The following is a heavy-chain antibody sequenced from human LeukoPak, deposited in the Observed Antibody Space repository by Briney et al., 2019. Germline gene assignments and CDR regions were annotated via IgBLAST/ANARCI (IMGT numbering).Heavy chain of an antibody. Sequence: GRSLRLSCAASGFTFSSYAMHWVRQAPGKGLEWVAVISYDGSNKYYADSVKGRLTISRDNSKNTLYLQMNSLRAEDTAVYYCARDAGYCSSTSCYTVAYFQHWGQGTLVTVSS. CDR2: ISYDGSNK. CDR3: ARDAGYCSSTSCYTVAYFQH. D-gene: IGHD2-2*02. V-gene: IGHV3-30*01. J-gene: IGHJ1*01. CDR1: GFTFSSYA.